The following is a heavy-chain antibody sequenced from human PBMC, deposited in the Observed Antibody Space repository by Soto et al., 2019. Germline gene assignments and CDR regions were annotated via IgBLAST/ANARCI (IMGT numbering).Heavy chain of an antibody. CDR2: IYYSGTS. CDR1: GGSISRTTYY. CDR3: ARRGGGAPFDS. D-gene: IGHD3-16*01. V-gene: IGHV4-39*01. J-gene: IGHJ4*02. Sequence: QLQLQESGPGLLKPSETLSLTCTVSGGSISRTTYYWGWIRQPPGMGLEWIASIYYSGTSHYNSSLKSRATISVDPSKNQFSLKLSFVTAADTAVYYCARRGGGAPFDSWGQGTLVIVSS.